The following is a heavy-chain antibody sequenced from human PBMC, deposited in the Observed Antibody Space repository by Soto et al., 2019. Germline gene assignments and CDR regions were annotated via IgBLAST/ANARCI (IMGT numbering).Heavy chain of an antibody. Sequence: SETLSLTCTVSGGSISSYYWSWIRQPPGKGLEWIGYIYYSGSTNYNPSLKSRVTISVDTSKNQFSLKLSSVTAADTAVYYCARQDGGDFDWLLNSWFDPWGQGTLVTVS. D-gene: IGHD3-9*01. V-gene: IGHV4-59*08. CDR1: GGSISSYY. CDR3: ARQDGGDFDWLLNSWFDP. J-gene: IGHJ5*02. CDR2: IYYSGST.